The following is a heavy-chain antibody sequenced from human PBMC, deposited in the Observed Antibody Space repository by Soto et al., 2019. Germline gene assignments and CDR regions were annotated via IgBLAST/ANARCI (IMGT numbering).Heavy chain of an antibody. CDR2: FDPEDGET. CDR3: ATENCSGGSCYGGRFDY. D-gene: IGHD2-15*01. J-gene: IGHJ4*02. Sequence: VKVSCKASGGTFSSYTISWVRQAPGQGLEWMGGFDPEDGETIYAQKFQGRVTMTEDTSTDTAYMELSSLRSEDTAVYYCATENCSGGSCYGGRFDYWGQGTLVTVSS. V-gene: IGHV1-24*01. CDR1: GGTFSSYT.